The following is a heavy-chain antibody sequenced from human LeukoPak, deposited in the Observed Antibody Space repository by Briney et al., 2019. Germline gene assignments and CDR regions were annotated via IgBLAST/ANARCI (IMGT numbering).Heavy chain of an antibody. V-gene: IGHV4-59*01. D-gene: IGHD5-12*01. CDR3: ARVDWLRFFWFDP. CDR1: DGSINSYY. J-gene: IGHJ5*02. Sequence: PSETLSLTCSVSDGSINSYYWNWIRRPPGKGLEWIGYIYYNGNTNYSPSLKSRVTMSVDTSKNLFSLKVSSVTAADTAVYYCARVDWLRFFWFDPWGQGTLVTVSS. CDR2: IYYNGNT.